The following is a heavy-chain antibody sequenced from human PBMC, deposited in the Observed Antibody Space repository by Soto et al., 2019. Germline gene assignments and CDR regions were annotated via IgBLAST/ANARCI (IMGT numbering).Heavy chain of an antibody. CDR3: ARDTAAVAGLDC. CDR2: IYYSGST. CDR1: GGSVSSGRYH. V-gene: IGHV4-61*01. Sequence: SETLSLTCTVSGGSVSSGRYHWSWIRQSPGKGPEWISYIYYSGSTNYNPSLKSRVTISIDTSKNQFSLKLSSVTAADTAVYYCARDTAAVAGLDCWGQGTLVTVSS. D-gene: IGHD6-19*01. J-gene: IGHJ4*02.